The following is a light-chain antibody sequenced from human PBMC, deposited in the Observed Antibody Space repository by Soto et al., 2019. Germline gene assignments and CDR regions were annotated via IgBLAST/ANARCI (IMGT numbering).Light chain of an antibody. CDR3: QQYAYWPET. J-gene: IGKJ1*01. CDR1: QSVSSN. CDR2: GAS. Sequence: EIVMTQSPDILSVSPGERATLSCRASQSVSSNLAWYQQKPGQSPRLLIYGASTRATGIPVRFSGSGSGTDFTLAISSLQSEDFAVYYCQQYAYWPETFGQGTKVDI. V-gene: IGKV3-15*01.